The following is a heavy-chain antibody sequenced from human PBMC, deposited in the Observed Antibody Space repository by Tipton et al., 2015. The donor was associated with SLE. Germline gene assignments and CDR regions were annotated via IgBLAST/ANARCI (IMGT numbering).Heavy chain of an antibody. CDR2: IRPDGSHE. CDR3: ARDLNWDYYFDY. Sequence: GSLRLSCAASGFSLSGYGMHWVRQAPGKGLEWLTFIRPDGSHESYGDSVKGRFTISRDNAKNSLYLQMNSLRAEDTAVYYCARDLNWDYYFDYWGQGTLVTVSS. J-gene: IGHJ4*02. CDR1: GFSLSGYG. V-gene: IGHV3-30*02. D-gene: IGHD7-27*01.